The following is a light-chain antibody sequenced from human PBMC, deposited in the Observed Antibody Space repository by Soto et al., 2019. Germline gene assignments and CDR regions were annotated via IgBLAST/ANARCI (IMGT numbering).Light chain of an antibody. J-gene: IGKJ1*01. CDR3: QQYNSSSGT. CDR2: KAS. CDR1: QIISSW. Sequence: DIQMTQSPSTLSASVGDRVTITCRASQIISSWLAWYQQKPGKAPKLLIYKASSLESGVPSRFSGSGSGTEFTLTISSLQPDDFATYYCQQYNSSSGTFGQGTKVEIK. V-gene: IGKV1-5*03.